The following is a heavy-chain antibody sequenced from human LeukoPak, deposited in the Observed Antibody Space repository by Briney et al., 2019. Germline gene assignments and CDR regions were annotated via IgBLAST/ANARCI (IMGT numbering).Heavy chain of an antibody. D-gene: IGHD3-16*01. V-gene: IGHV6-1*01. J-gene: IGHJ4*02. CDR1: GDSVSSANTA. CDR2: TYYRSKWYT. CDR3: ARGRVNVWGSSN. Sequence: SQTLSLTCAISGDSVSSANTAWTWIRQSPSRGLEWLGRTYYRSKWYTDYAGSVKSRLTINPDTSKNQFSLKLSSVTAADTAVYYCARGRVNVWGSSNWGQGTLVTVSS.